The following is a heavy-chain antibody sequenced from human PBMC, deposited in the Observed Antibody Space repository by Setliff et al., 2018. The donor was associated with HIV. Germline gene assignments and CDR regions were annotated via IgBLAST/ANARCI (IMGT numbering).Heavy chain of an antibody. V-gene: IGHV4-61*09. CDR1: GDSISSGAYY. Sequence: SETLSLTCTVSGDSISSGAYYWTWLRQPAGKGLEWIGHVYTSGSTNYNPSLKSRVTISLDTSKNQFSLRLSSVTATDTALYYCARGETDDVWSGYGNAFDIWGQGTMVTVSS. CDR2: VYTSGST. D-gene: IGHD3-3*01. CDR3: ARGETDDVWSGYGNAFDI. J-gene: IGHJ3*02.